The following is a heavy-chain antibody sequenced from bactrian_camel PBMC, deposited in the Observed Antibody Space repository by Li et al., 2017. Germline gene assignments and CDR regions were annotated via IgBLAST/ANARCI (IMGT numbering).Heavy chain of an antibody. J-gene: IGHJ6*01. D-gene: IGHD7*01. Sequence: LVESGGGSVQAGGSLRLSCVASGYGWTYNVYCMTWFRQAPGKEREGVAAMYQGGAKTYYADSVKGRFTISQDNAKHTLYLQMNSLKPEGAAIYYCAAAWKRSAWQIGDFDYWGQGTQVTVS. CDR3: AAAWKRSAWQIGDFDY. CDR2: MYQGGAKT. V-gene: IGHV3S25*01. CDR1: GYGWTYNVYC.